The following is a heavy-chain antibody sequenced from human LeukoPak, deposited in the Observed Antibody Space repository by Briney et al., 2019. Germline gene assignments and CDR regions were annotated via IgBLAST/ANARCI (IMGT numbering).Heavy chain of an antibody. D-gene: IGHD3-10*01. J-gene: IGHJ5*02. Sequence: SETLSLTCTVSSGSISTSNYYWGWVRQPPGKALEWIGNIFYSGSTYYSPSLKSRVTISLDTSRNQFSLKLHSVTAADTAVYYCARAPITMVRGKIDRSKVSWFDPWGQGTLVTVSS. CDR2: IFYSGST. CDR3: ARAPITMVRGKIDRSKVSWFDP. CDR1: SGSISTSNYY. V-gene: IGHV4-39*07.